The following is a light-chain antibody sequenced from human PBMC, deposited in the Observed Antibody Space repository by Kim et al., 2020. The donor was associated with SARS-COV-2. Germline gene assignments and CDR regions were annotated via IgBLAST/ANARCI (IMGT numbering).Light chain of an antibody. V-gene: IGKV1-5*03. Sequence: ASVGDRVTITCRASQNIGGWLAWFQQKPGKAPKLLISKASALETGVPSRFSGSGSGTEFTLTISSLQPDDFATYYCHQYDAYSYTFGQGTKLEI. J-gene: IGKJ2*01. CDR2: KAS. CDR1: QNIGGW. CDR3: HQYDAYSYT.